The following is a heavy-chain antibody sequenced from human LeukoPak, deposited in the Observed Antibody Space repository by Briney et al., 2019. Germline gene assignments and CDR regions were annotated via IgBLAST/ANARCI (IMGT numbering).Heavy chain of an antibody. J-gene: IGHJ4*02. V-gene: IGHV3-21*01. CDR1: GFTFSSYS. CDR2: ISSSSSYI. CDR3: ASDIVVVPAADYYFDY. Sequence: GGSLRLSCAASGFTFSSYSMNWVRQAPGKGLEWVSSISSSSSYIYYADSVKGRFTISRDNAKNSLYLQMNSLRAEDTAVYYCASDIVVVPAADYYFDYWGQGTLVTVSS. D-gene: IGHD2-2*01.